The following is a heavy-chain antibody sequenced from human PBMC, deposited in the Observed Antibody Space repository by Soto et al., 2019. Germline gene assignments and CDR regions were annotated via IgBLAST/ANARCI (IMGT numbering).Heavy chain of an antibody. CDR2: IYYTGST. J-gene: IGHJ5*02. Sequence: TSETLSLTCTVSGGSISNYYWSWIRHPPGRGLELIGYIYYTGSTNYNPSLKSRVTLSVDTSKNHFSLKLSSVTAADTAVYYCARGNHWFDPWGQGTLVTVSS. CDR1: GGSISNYY. V-gene: IGHV4-59*01. D-gene: IGHD3-10*01. CDR3: ARGNHWFDP.